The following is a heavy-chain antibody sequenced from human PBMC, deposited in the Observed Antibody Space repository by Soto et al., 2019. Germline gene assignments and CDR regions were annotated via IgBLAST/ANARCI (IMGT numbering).Heavy chain of an antibody. J-gene: IGHJ6*02. Sequence: QVQLVQSGAEVKKPGASVKISCKASGYTFTTYYIHWARQAPGQGLEWMGIINPSGGSPTYGQEFQGRVTMTRDTSTSTVYMELSSLRFEDTALYYCARDWLPSGLVGMDVWGQGTTVTVSS. V-gene: IGHV1-46*01. D-gene: IGHD5-12*01. CDR3: ARDWLPSGLVGMDV. CDR1: GYTFTTYY. CDR2: INPSGGSP.